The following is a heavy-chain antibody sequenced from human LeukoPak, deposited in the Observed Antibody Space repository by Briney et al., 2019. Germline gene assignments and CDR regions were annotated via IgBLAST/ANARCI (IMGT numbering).Heavy chain of an antibody. Sequence: PSETLSLTCTVSGGSISSYYWSWIRQPPGKGLEWIGYISYSGSTNYNPSLKSRVTISVDTSKNQFSLKLSSVTAADTAVYYCARHQDPITMIVVVMNGLDYWGQGTLVTVSS. CDR2: ISYSGST. CDR3: ARHQDPITMIVVVMNGLDY. CDR1: GGSISSYY. V-gene: IGHV4-59*01. D-gene: IGHD3-22*01. J-gene: IGHJ4*02.